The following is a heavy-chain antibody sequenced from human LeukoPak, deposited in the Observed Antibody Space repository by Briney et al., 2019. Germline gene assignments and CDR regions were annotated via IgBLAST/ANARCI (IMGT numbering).Heavy chain of an antibody. CDR1: GFTFSSYS. V-gene: IGHV3-48*01. CDR2: ISSSSSTI. J-gene: IGHJ6*03. Sequence: PGGSLRLSCAASGFTFSSYSMNWVRQAPGKGLEWVSYISSSSSTIYYADSVKGRFTIPRDNAKNSLYLQMNSLRAVDTAVYYCARDPIYCSSTSCYPGDYYYYYMDVWGKGTTVTVSS. D-gene: IGHD2-2*01. CDR3: ARDPIYCSSTSCYPGDYYYYYMDV.